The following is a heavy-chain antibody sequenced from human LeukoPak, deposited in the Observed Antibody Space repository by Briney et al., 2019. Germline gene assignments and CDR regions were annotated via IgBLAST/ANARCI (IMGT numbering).Heavy chain of an antibody. CDR3: VKDWGVLPDYSADGFDI. CDR1: GFTFSSYA. V-gene: IGHV3-30*02. J-gene: IGHJ3*02. CDR2: IRHVGSNE. Sequence: GGSLRLSCEASGFTFSSYAMSWVRQAPGKGLEWVAFIRHVGSNEYYADSVRGRFAISRDNSQNTLHLRMNILRVEDTAVYYCVKDWGVLPDYSADGFDIWGPGTVVTVSS. D-gene: IGHD4-11*01.